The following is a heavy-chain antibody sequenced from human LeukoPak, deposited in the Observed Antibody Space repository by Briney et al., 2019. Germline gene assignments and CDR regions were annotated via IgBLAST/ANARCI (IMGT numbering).Heavy chain of an antibody. Sequence: ASVKVSCKASGYTFTSYGISWVRQAPGQGLEWMGWISAYNGNTNYAQKLQGRVTMTTDTSTSTAYMELRSLRSDDTAVYYCARVDCSSTSCYRLNAFDAFDTWGQGTMVTVSS. CDR1: GYTFTSYG. CDR3: ARVDCSSTSCYRLNAFDAFDT. J-gene: IGHJ3*02. V-gene: IGHV1-18*01. CDR2: ISAYNGNT. D-gene: IGHD2-2*01.